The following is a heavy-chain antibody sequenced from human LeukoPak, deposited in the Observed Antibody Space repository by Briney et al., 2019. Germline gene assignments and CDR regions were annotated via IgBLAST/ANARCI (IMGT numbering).Heavy chain of an antibody. J-gene: IGHJ6*02. CDR3: AGSMTLYYYYGMDV. CDR1: GGSISSYY. D-gene: IGHD2-21*02. CDR2: IYYSGST. Sequence: SETLSLTCTVSGGSISSYYWSWIRQPPGKGLDWIGYIYYSGSTNYNPSLKSRVTISVDTSKNQFSLKLSSVTAADTAVYYCAGSMTLYYYYGMDVWGQGTTVTLSS. V-gene: IGHV4-59*01.